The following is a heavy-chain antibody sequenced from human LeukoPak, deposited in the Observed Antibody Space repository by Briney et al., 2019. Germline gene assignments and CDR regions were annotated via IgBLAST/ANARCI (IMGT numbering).Heavy chain of an antibody. D-gene: IGHD5-18*01. CDR3: ARDSIGMQLWDAFDI. V-gene: IGHV4-30-4*01. CDR2: IYYSGST. CDR1: GGSISSGDYY. J-gene: IGHJ3*02. Sequence: SETLSLTCTVSGGSISSGDYYWSWIRQPPGKGLEWIGYIYYSGSTYYNPSLKSRVTISVDTSKNQFSLKLSSVTAADTAVYYCARDSIGMQLWDAFDIWGQGTMVTVSS.